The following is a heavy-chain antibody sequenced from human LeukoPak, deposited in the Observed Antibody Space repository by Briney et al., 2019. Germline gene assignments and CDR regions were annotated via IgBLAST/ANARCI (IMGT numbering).Heavy chain of an antibody. D-gene: IGHD1-26*01. V-gene: IGHV3-64*01. CDR2: ISSNGGST. Sequence: PGGSLRLSCAASGFTFSSYAMHWVRQAPGKGLEYVSTISSNGGSTYYANSVKGRFTISRDNSKNTLYLQMGSLRAEDMAVYYCARVSDGGSYFGYWGQGTLVTVSS. CDR1: GFTFSSYA. J-gene: IGHJ4*02. CDR3: ARVSDGGSYFGY.